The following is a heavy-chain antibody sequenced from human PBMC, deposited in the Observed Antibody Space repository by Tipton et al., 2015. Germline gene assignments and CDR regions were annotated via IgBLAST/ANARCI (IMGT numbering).Heavy chain of an antibody. J-gene: IGHJ4*02. CDR1: GGSFSGYY. CDR2: ISHSGNT. D-gene: IGHD3-9*01. V-gene: IGHV4-34*01. Sequence: TLSLTCAVYGGSFSGYYWNWIRQPPGKGLEWIGSISHSGNTYYNPSLKSRVTISVDTSKNQFSLRVRSVTAADTAVYYCACQDYDILTRDYQTVDYWGQGTLVTVSS. CDR3: ACQDYDILTRDYQTVDY.